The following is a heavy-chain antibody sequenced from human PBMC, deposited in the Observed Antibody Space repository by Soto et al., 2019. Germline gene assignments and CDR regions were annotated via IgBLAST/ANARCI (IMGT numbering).Heavy chain of an antibody. CDR3: GRGGAARGGPFDY. CDR1: GGSISSYY. V-gene: IGHV4-59*01. Sequence: SETLSLTCTVSGGSISSYYWSWIRQPPGKGLEWIGYIYYSGSTNYNPSLKSRATISVDTSKNQFSLKLSSVTAADTAVYYCGRGGAARGGPFDYWGQGTLVTVS. CDR2: IYYSGST. J-gene: IGHJ4*02. D-gene: IGHD6-6*01.